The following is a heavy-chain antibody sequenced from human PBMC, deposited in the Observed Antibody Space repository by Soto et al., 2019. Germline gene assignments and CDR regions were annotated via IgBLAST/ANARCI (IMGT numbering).Heavy chain of an antibody. J-gene: IGHJ6*02. CDR1: GFTFSSYW. Sequence: GGSLRLSCAASGFTFSSYWMSWVRQAPGKGLEWVANIKQDGSEKYYVDSVKGRFTISRDNAKNSLYLQMNSLRAEDTAVYYCARWGVLRFLEWLPRGYYSMDVWGQGTTVTVSS. CDR3: ARWGVLRFLEWLPRGYYSMDV. D-gene: IGHD3-3*01. V-gene: IGHV3-7*01. CDR2: IKQDGSEK.